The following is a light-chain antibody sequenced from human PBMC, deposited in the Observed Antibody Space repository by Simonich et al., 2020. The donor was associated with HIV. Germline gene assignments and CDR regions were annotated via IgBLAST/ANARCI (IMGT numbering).Light chain of an antibody. J-gene: IGKJ3*01. Sequence: DIQMTQSPSSLSASVGDRVTITCRAIQGISNCLAWFQQKPVKAPNSLIYASSSLQSGVPSRVSGSGSGSDFTLTISSLQPEDFATYYCQQYNNYPFTFGPGTTVD. CDR1: QGISNC. CDR2: ASS. V-gene: IGKV1-16*01. CDR3: QQYNNYPFT.